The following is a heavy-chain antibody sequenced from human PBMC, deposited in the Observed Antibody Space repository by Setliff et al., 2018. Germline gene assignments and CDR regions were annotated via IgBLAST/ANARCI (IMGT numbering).Heavy chain of an antibody. V-gene: IGHV4-39*01. CDR3: ARRDSTGFYGYSFDF. Sequence: SLTCTLSGDSISRSTYYWGWIRQSPGKGLEWIGTVDRSGNTFYNPSLKSRVTISVDTSKNQFSLKLTSVSAADTAVYYCARRDSTGFYGYSFDFWGQGTLVTVSS. J-gene: IGHJ4*02. CDR2: VDRSGNT. CDR1: GDSISRSTYY. D-gene: IGHD3-22*01.